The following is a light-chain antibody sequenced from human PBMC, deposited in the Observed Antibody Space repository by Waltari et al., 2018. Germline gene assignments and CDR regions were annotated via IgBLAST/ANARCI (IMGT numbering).Light chain of an antibody. Sequence: EIVLTQSPATLSLSPGEGATLSCRASQSVGNWLAWYQQKPGQAPRLLIFDAANRATGIPARFSGSGSGTDFTLTISTLEPEDFAVYYCQHRKVWPLTFGGGTRVEIK. J-gene: IGKJ4*01. CDR2: DAA. CDR1: QSVGNW. CDR3: QHRKVWPLT. V-gene: IGKV3-11*01.